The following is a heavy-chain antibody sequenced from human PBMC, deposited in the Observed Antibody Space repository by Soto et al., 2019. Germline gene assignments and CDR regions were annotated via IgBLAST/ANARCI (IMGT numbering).Heavy chain of an antibody. D-gene: IGHD2-21*02. CDR2: IIPILGIA. CDR1: GGTFSSYT. J-gene: IGHJ2*01. V-gene: IGHV1-69*02. CDR3: ARSVVTYYWYFDL. Sequence: QVQLVQSGAEVKKPGSSVKVSCKASGGTFSSYTISWVRQAPGQGLEWMGRIIPILGIANYAQKFQGRVTITADKSTSTGYMELSSLRSEDTAVYYCARSVVTYYWYFDLWGRGTLVTVSS.